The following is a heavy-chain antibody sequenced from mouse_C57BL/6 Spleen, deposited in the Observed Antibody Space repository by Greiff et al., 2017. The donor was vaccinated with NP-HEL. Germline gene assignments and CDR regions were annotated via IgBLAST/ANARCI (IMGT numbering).Heavy chain of an antibody. CDR3: ARSIRRGYYFDY. D-gene: IGHD2-12*01. CDR2: INPNNGGT. CDR1: GYTFTDYY. V-gene: IGHV1-26*01. Sequence: EVQLQQSGPELVKPGASVKISCKASGYTFTDYYMNWVKQSHGKSLEWIGDINPNNGGTSYNQKFKGKATLTVDKSSSTAYMELRSLTSEDSAVYYCARSIRRGYYFDYWGQGTTLTVSS. J-gene: IGHJ2*01.